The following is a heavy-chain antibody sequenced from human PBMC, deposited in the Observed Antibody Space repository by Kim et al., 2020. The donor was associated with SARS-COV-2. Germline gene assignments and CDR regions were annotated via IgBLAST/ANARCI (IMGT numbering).Heavy chain of an antibody. D-gene: IGHD3-10*01. V-gene: IGHV3-72*01. Sequence: GGSLRLSCAASGFTFSDVYMDWARQAPGKGLEWVGRIKNKVDRYTTQYAASVKGRFILSRDDSQNSLYLQMNSLKTDDTAVYYCVRFGEPDYWGRGTLVTVSS. CDR1: GFTFSDVY. J-gene: IGHJ4*02. CDR3: VRFGEPDY. CDR2: IKNKVDRYTT.